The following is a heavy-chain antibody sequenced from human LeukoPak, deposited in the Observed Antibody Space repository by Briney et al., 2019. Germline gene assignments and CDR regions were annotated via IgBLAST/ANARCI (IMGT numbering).Heavy chain of an antibody. V-gene: IGHV4-59*12. CDR3: AIKGTAAAGRFDY. CDR1: GGSIRSYY. J-gene: IGHJ4*02. Sequence: SETLSLTCTVSGGSIRSYYWNWIRQPPGKGLEWIGYVYYSGNTNYNPSLKSRVTISVDTSKHQFSLKLSSVTAADTAVYYCAIKGTAAAGRFDYWGQGTLVTVSS. D-gene: IGHD6-13*01. CDR2: VYYSGNT.